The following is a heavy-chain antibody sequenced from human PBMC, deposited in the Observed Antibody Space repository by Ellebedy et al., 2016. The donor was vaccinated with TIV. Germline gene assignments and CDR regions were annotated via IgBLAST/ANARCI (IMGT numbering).Heavy chain of an antibody. Sequence: GESLKISCKTSGYTFNTEWIAWVRQMPGKGLEWMGIIYPDDSDARYSPSVQGHVTISADKSTNTAYLQWRSLGASDTATYYCVTHLDDLGAYWGQGTLVTVSS. CDR2: IYPDDSDA. D-gene: IGHD3-16*01. J-gene: IGHJ4*02. CDR3: VTHLDDLGAY. CDR1: GYTFNTEW. V-gene: IGHV5-51*01.